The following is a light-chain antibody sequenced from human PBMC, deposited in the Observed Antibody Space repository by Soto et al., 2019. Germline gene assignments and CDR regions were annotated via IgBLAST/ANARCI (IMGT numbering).Light chain of an antibody. CDR2: RNN. V-gene: IGLV1-47*01. CDR1: SSNIGSNY. CDR3: AAWDDSLSGRYV. J-gene: IGLJ1*01. Sequence: QSVVTQPPSTSGTPGQRVTISCSGSSSNIGSNYVYWYQQLPGTAPKLLIYRNNQRPSGVPDRFSGSKSGTSASLAISGLRSEDEADYYCAAWDDSLSGRYVFGTGT.